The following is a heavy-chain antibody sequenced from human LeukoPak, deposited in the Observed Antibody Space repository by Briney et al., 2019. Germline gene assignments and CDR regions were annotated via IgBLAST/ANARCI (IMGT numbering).Heavy chain of an antibody. CDR3: ARAGYLTMTPGGYFDY. V-gene: IGHV1-69*13. J-gene: IGHJ4*02. CDR1: GGTFGSYG. CDR2: IIPIFGTA. Sequence: SVKVSCKASGGTFGSYGISWVRQAPGQGLEWMGGIIPIFGTANYAQKFQGRVTITADESTSTAYMELSSPRSEDTAVYYCARAGYLTMTPGGYFDYWGQGTLVTVSS. D-gene: IGHD6-13*01.